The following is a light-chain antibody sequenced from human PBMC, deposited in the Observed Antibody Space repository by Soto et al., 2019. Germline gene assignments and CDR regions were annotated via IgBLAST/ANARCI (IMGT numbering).Light chain of an antibody. V-gene: IGKV1-5*01. CDR3: QQYNSFPWT. J-gene: IGKJ1*01. CDR2: DAS. CDR1: QTISRW. Sequence: QMTQSPSTLSASVGDRVAITCRASQTISRWLAWSQQKPGKAPKLLIYDASTLVSGVPSRFSGSGSGTEFTLTISNLQPDDFAAYYCQQYNSFPWTVAQGTKVDIK.